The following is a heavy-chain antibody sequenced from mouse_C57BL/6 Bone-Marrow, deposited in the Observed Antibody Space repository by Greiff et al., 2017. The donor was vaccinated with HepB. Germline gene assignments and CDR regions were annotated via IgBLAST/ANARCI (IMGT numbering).Heavy chain of an antibody. CDR2: IYPGDGDT. J-gene: IGHJ1*03. CDR1: GYAFSSSW. CDR3: LYYGSSIWYFDV. D-gene: IGHD1-1*01. Sequence: VQLQQSGPELVKPGASVKISCKASGYAFSSSWMNWVKQRPGKGLEWIGRIYPGDGDTNYNGKFKGKATLTADKSSSTAYMQLSSLTSEDSAVYFCLYYGSSIWYFDVWGTGTTVTVSS. V-gene: IGHV1-82*01.